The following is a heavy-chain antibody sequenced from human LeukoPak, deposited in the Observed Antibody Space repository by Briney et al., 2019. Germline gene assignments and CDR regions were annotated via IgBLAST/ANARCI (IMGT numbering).Heavy chain of an antibody. Sequence: GGSLRLSCAASGFTFSSYAMSWVRQAPGKGLEWVSAISGSGGSTYYADSVKGRFTISRDNSKNTLYLQMNSLRAEDTAVYYCARMGATNRRNLYYFDYWGQGTLVTVSS. D-gene: IGHD1-26*01. V-gene: IGHV3-23*01. CDR3: ARMGATNRRNLYYFDY. CDR1: GFTFSSYA. CDR2: ISGSGGST. J-gene: IGHJ4*02.